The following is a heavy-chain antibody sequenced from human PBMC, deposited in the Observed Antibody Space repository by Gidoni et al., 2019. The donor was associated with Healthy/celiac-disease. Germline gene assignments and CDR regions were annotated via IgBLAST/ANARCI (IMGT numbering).Heavy chain of an antibody. J-gene: IGHJ6*02. V-gene: IGHV4-61*02. D-gene: IGHD3-3*01. CDR2: IYTSGST. CDR3: ARTLRFLEYVDYGMDV. CDR1: GGSISSGSYY. Sequence: QVQLQESGPGLVKPSQTLSLTCTVSGGSISSGSYYWSWIRQPAGKGLEWIGRIYTSGSTNYNPSLKSRVTISVDTSKNQFSLKLSSVTAADTAVYYCARTLRFLEYVDYGMDVWGQGTTVTVSS.